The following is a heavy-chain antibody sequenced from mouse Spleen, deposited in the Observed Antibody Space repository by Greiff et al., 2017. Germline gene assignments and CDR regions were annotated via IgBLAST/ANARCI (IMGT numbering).Heavy chain of an antibody. Sequence: VQLQQSGAELVRPGASVTLSCKASGYTFTDYEMHWVKQTPVHGLEWIGAIDPETGGTAYNQKFKGKAILTADKSSSTAYMELRSLTSEDSAVYYCTRKEVYYYGSSWNWGQGTTLTVSS. J-gene: IGHJ2*01. CDR1: GYTFTDYE. CDR3: TRKEVYYYGSSWN. CDR2: IDPETGGT. D-gene: IGHD1-1*01. V-gene: IGHV1-15*01.